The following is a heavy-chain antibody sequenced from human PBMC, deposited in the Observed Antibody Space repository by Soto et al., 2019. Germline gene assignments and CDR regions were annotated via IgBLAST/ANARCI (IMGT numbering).Heavy chain of an antibody. CDR3: ASDRPPAAWSGELLY. Sequence: TFSSYSMNWVRQAPGKGLEWVSYISSSSSTIDYADSVKGRFTISRDNAKNSLYLQMNSLRAEDTAVYYCASDRPPAAWSGELLYWGQGTLVPVSS. D-gene: IGHD3-10*01. V-gene: IGHV3-48*01. CDR1: TFSSYS. CDR2: ISSSSSTI. J-gene: IGHJ4*02.